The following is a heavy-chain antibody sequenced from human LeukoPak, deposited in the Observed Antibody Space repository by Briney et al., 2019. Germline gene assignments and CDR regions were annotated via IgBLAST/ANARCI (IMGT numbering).Heavy chain of an antibody. CDR3: ARPGGNSYYFDY. V-gene: IGHV4-39*01. D-gene: IGHD4-23*01. Sequence: SETLSLTCTVSGGSIIISSYYWGWIRQPPGKGPEWIGSIYYSGSTYYNPSLRSRVTISVDTSKNQFSLKLSSVTAADTAVYYCARPGGNSYYFDYWGQGTLVTVSS. CDR1: GGSIIISSYY. J-gene: IGHJ4*02. CDR2: IYYSGST.